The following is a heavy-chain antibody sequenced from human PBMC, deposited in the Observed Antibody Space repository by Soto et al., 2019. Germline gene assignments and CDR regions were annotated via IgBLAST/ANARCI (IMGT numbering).Heavy chain of an antibody. J-gene: IGHJ4*02. CDR2: IYPSGTI. V-gene: IGHV4-30-2*01. Sequence: HLQLQESGPRLVQPSETLSLTCAVSGLPITTRGYSWSWIRQPPGKGLEWIGYIYPSGTIFFKPALTSRLTISIDTSCNQYSLRLNSVTAADTAVYYCATYNAFAKYYLDYWGRGTLVTVSS. D-gene: IGHD1-1*01. CDR1: GLPITTRGYS. CDR3: ATYNAFAKYYLDY.